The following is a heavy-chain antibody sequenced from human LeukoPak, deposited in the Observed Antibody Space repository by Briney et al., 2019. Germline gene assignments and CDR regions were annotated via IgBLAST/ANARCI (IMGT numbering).Heavy chain of an antibody. Sequence: GGSLRLSCAASGFTFTTYWMSWVRQAPGKGLEWVANIKQDGTEKYYVDSVKGRFTISRDNAKNSLYLQMNSLRAEDTAVYYCAELGITMIGGVWGKGTTVTISP. J-gene: IGHJ6*04. D-gene: IGHD3-10*02. CDR2: IKQDGTEK. V-gene: IGHV3-7*01. CDR3: AELGITMIGGV. CDR1: GFTFTTYW.